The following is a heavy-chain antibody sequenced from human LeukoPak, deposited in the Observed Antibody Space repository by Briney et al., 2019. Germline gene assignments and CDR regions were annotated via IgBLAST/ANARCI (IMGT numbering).Heavy chain of an antibody. Sequence: SETLSLTCTVSGGSISSYYWSWIRQPPGKGLEWIGYGYYSGSTNYNPSLNSRVTISVDTSKNQFSLKLTSVTAADTAVYYCARHGYSYDSSGYPDAFDIWGQGTMVTVSS. CDR2: GYYSGST. CDR1: GGSISSYY. D-gene: IGHD3-22*01. V-gene: IGHV4-59*08. CDR3: ARHGYSYDSSGYPDAFDI. J-gene: IGHJ3*02.